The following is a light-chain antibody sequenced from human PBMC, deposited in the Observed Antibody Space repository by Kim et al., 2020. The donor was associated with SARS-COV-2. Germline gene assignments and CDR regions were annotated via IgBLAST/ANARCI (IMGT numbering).Light chain of an antibody. J-gene: IGLJ2*01. CDR2: GKN. Sequence: VASGQTVRITCQGDSLRTYDATWYQQKPGQAPVVIIYGKNNRPSGIPDRFSGSSSGNTASLTITGAQAEDEGDYYCQSRDSSGKVVFGGGTQLTVL. V-gene: IGLV3-19*01. CDR3: QSRDSSGKVV. CDR1: SLRTYD.